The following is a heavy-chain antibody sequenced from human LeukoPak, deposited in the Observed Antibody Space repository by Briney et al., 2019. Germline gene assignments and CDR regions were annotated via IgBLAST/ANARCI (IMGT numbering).Heavy chain of an antibody. CDR2: LYSGGSI. CDR1: GFIVSLSH. J-gene: IGHJ5*02. CDR3: ARDLNVDSSIFGH. D-gene: IGHD5-12*01. V-gene: IGHV3-53*01. Sequence: PGGSLRLSCAGSGFIVSLSHISWVRQAPGKGLQWVSSLYSGGSIHYADSVKGRFTISRDTSRNTVSLQMNSLRVEDTAVYYCARDLNVDSSIFGHWGQGTPVTVSS.